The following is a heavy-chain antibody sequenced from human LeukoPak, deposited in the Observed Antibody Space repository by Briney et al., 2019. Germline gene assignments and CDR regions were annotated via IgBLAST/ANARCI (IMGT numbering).Heavy chain of an antibody. J-gene: IGHJ1*01. CDR1: GYSISSGYY. CDR2: IYHSGST. Sequence: PSETLSLTCTVSGYSISSGYYWGWIRQPPGKGLEWIGSIYHSGSTYYNPSLKSRVTISVDTSKNQFSLKLSSVTAADTAVYYCARGLVPAGIYFQHWGQGTLVSVSS. D-gene: IGHD2-2*01. V-gene: IGHV4-38-2*02. CDR3: ARGLVPAGIYFQH.